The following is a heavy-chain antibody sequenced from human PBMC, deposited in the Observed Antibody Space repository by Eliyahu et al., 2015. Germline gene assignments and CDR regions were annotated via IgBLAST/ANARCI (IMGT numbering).Heavy chain of an antibody. J-gene: IGHJ6*02. V-gene: IGHV3-74*01. D-gene: IGHD3-22*01. CDR2: INGDGSST. CDR3: ARTHYLDSGGYYYYYYGMDV. Sequence: EVQLVESGGGLVQPGGSLRLSCVASGFTLSRYWXXWVRQDTGKGLVWVSRINGDGSSTRYADSVKGRFTISRDNAKNTVYLQMNSLRAEDTAVYYCARTHYLDSGGYYYYYYGMDVWGQGTTVTVSS. CDR1: GFTLSRYW.